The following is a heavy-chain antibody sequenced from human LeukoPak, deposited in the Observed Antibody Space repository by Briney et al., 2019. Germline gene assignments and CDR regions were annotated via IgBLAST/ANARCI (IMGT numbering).Heavy chain of an antibody. J-gene: IGHJ4*02. V-gene: IGHV4-34*01. D-gene: IGHD3-22*01. Sequence: SETLSLTCAVYGGSFSGYYWSWIRQPPGKGLEWIGEINHSGSTNYNPSLKSRVTISVDTSKNQFSLKLSSVTAADTAVYYCASRHDSSGYAVCYWGQGTLVTVSS. CDR1: GGSFSGYY. CDR2: INHSGST. CDR3: ASRHDSSGYAVCY.